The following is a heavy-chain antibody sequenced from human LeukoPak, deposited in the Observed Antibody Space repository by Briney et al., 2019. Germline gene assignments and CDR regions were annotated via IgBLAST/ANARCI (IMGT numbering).Heavy chain of an antibody. J-gene: IGHJ4*02. Sequence: GGSLRLSCAGSGFTVSSSTMSWVRQAPGKGLEWVSNFYSDALDGITNYADSVKGRFTISRDNSQNTLYLQMNSLRVEDTATYYCAREIGGGHHYFEHWGQGTVVTVSS. D-gene: IGHD1-26*01. CDR3: AREIGGGHHYFEH. CDR2: FYSDALDGIT. V-gene: IGHV3-53*01. CDR1: GFTVSSST.